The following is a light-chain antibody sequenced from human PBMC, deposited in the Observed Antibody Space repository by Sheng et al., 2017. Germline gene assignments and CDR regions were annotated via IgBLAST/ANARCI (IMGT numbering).Light chain of an antibody. CDR3: QQSYLSPRT. V-gene: IGKV1-39*01. J-gene: IGKJ1*01. CDR1: QGISQF. Sequence: DIQLSQSPSSLSASVGDRVTISCRASQGISQFLNWYQVMSGKAPKLLIYATSKLQSGVPSRFSGSGSGTAFTLTISGLQVQDLGTYYCQQSYLSPRTFGQGTRV. CDR2: ATS.